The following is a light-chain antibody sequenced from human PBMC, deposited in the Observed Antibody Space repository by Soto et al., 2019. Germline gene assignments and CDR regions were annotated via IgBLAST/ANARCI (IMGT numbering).Light chain of an antibody. CDR2: GAS. V-gene: IGKV3-15*01. Sequence: ERVMTQSEATLSGSPGERVTLSCRASQSISTNLVWYQQKPGQAPRLLIYGASTRAPGVPARFSGSGSGTEFTLTISSLQPGDFATYYCQHYNSYSEPFGQRT. CDR3: QHYNSYSEP. CDR1: QSISTN. J-gene: IGKJ1*01.